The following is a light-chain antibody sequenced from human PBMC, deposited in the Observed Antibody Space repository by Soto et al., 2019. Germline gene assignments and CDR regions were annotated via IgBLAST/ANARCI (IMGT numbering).Light chain of an antibody. V-gene: IGKV3-15*01. Sequence: EIVMTQSPDTLSVSPGEGATLSCRVSQSIRSNLAWYQQRPGQAPRLLMYGASTRADGMPARFTGSGSGTEFTLTISSLQSEDFAVYYCQQYHIWPPWTSGQGTKVELK. CDR1: QSIRSN. CDR2: GAS. CDR3: QQYHIWPPWT. J-gene: IGKJ1*01.